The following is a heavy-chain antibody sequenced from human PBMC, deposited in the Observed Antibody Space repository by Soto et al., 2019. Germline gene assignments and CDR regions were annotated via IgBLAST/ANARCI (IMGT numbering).Heavy chain of an antibody. V-gene: IGHV1-69*13. Sequence: SVKVSCKASGGTFSSYAISWVRQAPGQGLEWMGGIIPIFGTANYAQKFQGRVTITADESTSTAYMELSSLRSEDTAVYYCARDKAAAAQRGMDVWGQGTTVTVSS. CDR3: ARDKAAAAQRGMDV. J-gene: IGHJ6*02. D-gene: IGHD6-13*01. CDR2: IIPIFGTA. CDR1: GGTFSSYA.